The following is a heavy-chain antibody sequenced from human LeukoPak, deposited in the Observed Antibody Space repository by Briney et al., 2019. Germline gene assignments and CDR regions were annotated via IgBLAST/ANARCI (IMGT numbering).Heavy chain of an antibody. CDR2: ISTGSSYI. CDR1: GFTFSSYS. J-gene: IGHJ5*02. Sequence: GGSLRLSCAASGFTFSSYSMNWVRQAPGTGLEWVSYISTGSSYIYYADSVKGRFTISRDNAKNSLYLQMNSLRAEDTAVYYCARGKGECSSTSCYRWFDPWGQGTLVTVSS. CDR3: ARGKGECSSTSCYRWFDP. V-gene: IGHV3-21*01. D-gene: IGHD2-2*01.